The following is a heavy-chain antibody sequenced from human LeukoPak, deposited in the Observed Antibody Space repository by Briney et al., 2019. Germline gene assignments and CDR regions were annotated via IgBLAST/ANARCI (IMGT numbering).Heavy chain of an antibody. CDR2: INSDGSST. Sequence: PGGSLRLSCAASGFTFSSYWMHWVRHAPGKGLVWVSRINSDGSSTIYADSVEGRFTISRDNDKNTLYLQKNSQRAEDTAVYYCAREGELLDAFDIWGQGTMVTVSS. V-gene: IGHV3-74*01. J-gene: IGHJ3*02. CDR3: AREGELLDAFDI. D-gene: IGHD1-26*01. CDR1: GFTFSSYW.